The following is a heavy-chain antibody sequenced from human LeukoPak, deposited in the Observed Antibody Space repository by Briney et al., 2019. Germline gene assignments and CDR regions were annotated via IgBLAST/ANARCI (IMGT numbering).Heavy chain of an antibody. CDR3: AKGFYHDTSDFYF. J-gene: IGHJ4*02. CDR2: IYADGGST. D-gene: IGHD3-22*01. V-gene: IGHV3-43*02. CDR1: GFTFDDYA. Sequence: PGGSLRLSCAASGFTFDDYAMHWVRQAPGKGLEWVSLIYADGGSTFYADSVKGRFTISRDNSKRSLYLQMNSLRTEDTAFYYCAKGFYHDTSDFYFWGQGTLVTVSS.